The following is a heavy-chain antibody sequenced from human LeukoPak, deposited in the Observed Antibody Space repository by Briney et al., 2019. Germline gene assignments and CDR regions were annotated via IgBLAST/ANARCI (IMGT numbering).Heavy chain of an antibody. CDR3: AKTRMPTLYYYDSSGYYHFDY. CDR2: TNIIGGTK. D-gene: IGHD3-22*01. Sequence: GGSLRLSCAASGFTFSSYAMSWIRQAPGKGLEWVSHTNIIGGTKYYADSVKGRFTISRDNSKNTLYLQMNSLRAEDTAVYYCAKTRMPTLYYYDSSGYYHFDYWDQGTLVTVSS. J-gene: IGHJ4*02. CDR1: GFTFSSYA. V-gene: IGHV3-23*01.